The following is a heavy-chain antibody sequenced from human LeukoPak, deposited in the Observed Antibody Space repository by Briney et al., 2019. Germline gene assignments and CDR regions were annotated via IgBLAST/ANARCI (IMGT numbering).Heavy chain of an antibody. CDR2: INYSEST. CDR1: SGSFSGYY. CDR3: ARGRTYYVSSGYYYVWFDP. V-gene: IGHV4-34*01. J-gene: IGHJ5*02. Sequence: PSETLSLTCAVYSGSFSGYYWNWIRQPPGKGLEWIGEINYSESTNHNPSLKSRVTISVDTSKNQFSLKLTSVTAADTAVYYCARGRTYYVSSGYYYVWFDPWGQGTLVTVSS. D-gene: IGHD3-22*01.